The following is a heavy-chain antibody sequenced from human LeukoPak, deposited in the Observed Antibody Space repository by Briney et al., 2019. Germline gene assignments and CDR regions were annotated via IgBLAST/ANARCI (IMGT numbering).Heavy chain of an antibody. CDR2: INHSGST. CDR1: GGSFSVYY. Sequence: SETLSLTCAVYGGSFSVYYWSWIRQPPGKGLEWIGEINHSGSTNYNPSLKSRVTISVDTSKNQFSLKLSSVTAADTAVYYCARRGVVPAASFDYWGQGTLVTVSS. V-gene: IGHV4-34*01. J-gene: IGHJ4*02. D-gene: IGHD2-2*01. CDR3: ARRGVVPAASFDY.